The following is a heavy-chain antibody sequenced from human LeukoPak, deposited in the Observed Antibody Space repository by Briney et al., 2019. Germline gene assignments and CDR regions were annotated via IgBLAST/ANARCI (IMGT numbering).Heavy chain of an antibody. D-gene: IGHD3-10*02. Sequence: GGSLRLSCAASGFTFDDYDLNWVRQAPGKGLEWVSGISWNGRNTAYAESLKGRFTISRDNAKNSLCLQMNSLRAEDTAVYYCAELGITMIGGVWGKGTTVTISS. J-gene: IGHJ6*04. CDR2: ISWNGRNT. CDR1: GFTFDDYD. V-gene: IGHV3-20*04. CDR3: AELGITMIGGV.